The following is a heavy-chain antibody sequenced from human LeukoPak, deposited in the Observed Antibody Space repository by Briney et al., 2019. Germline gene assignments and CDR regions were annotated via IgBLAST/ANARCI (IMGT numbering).Heavy chain of an antibody. D-gene: IGHD3/OR15-3a*01. CDR1: GVSISSSNSY. J-gene: IGHJ4*02. CDR3: ARQTGSGLFTLP. CDR2: IYYTGNT. V-gene: IGHV4-39*01. Sequence: AETLSLTCTVSGVSISSSNSYWGWIRQPPGKGLEWIGSIYYTGNTYYNASLKSRVTISIDTSKNQISLRLTSVTATDTAMYYCARQTGSGLFTLPGGQGTLVTVSS.